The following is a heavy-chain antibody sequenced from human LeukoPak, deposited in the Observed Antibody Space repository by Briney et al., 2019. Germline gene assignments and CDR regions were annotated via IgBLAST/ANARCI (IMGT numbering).Heavy chain of an antibody. CDR2: IWFDGGNK. V-gene: IGHV3-33*01. CDR1: GFTFSRYA. J-gene: IGHJ4*02. D-gene: IGHD6-19*01. CDR3: ARDWKLNSGWAFDY. Sequence: GGSLRLSCAASGFTFSRYAMHWVRQAPGKGLEWMAVIWFDGGNKYYADSVKGRFTISRDNPRNTAFLQMDSLRAEDTAVYYCARDWKLNSGWAFDYWGQGSLVTVSS.